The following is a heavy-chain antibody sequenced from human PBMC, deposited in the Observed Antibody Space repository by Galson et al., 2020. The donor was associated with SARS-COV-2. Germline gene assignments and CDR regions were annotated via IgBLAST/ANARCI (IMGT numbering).Heavy chain of an antibody. CDR3: ARNGRDCSGGVCYGAEYFQY. CDR1: GFTFSDYY. CDR2: ISSSGSYT. Sequence: GESLKISCAASGFTFSDYYMSWIRQAPGKGLELISYISSSGSYTNYADSVQGRFTISRDNAKNSLYLQMNSLRAEDTALYFCARNGRDCSGGVCYGAEYFQYWGQGNPGTVSS. J-gene: IGHJ1*01. V-gene: IGHV3-11*06. D-gene: IGHD2-8*02.